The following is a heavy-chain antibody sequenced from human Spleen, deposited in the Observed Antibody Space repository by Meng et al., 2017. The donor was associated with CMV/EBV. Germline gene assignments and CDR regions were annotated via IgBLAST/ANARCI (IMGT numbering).Heavy chain of an antibody. CDR3: AKSITVGYYYYGMDV. J-gene: IGHJ6*02. CDR1: GFTFSSYG. D-gene: IGHD5-12*01. CDR2: IRYDGSEI. V-gene: IGHV3-30*02. Sequence: GESLKISCAASGFTFSSYGMHWVRQAPGKGLEWVSFIRYDGSEIYYADSVNGRFTISRDNSKNTLYLQMNSLRAEDTAVYYCAKSITVGYYYYGMDVWGQGTTVTVSS.